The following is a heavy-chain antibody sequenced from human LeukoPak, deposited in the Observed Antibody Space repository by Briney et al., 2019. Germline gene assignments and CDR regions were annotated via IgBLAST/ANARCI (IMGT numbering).Heavy chain of an antibody. J-gene: IGHJ4*02. CDR1: GFTFSSYG. CDR3: ARYGCSSSCYGFDC. D-gene: IGHD2-2*01. CDR2: INTNGGST. Sequence: PGGSLRLSCAASGFTFSSYGMTWVRQAPGKGLEWVSAINTNGGSTWYADSVKGRFTISRDNAKNSLSLQMGSLTAEDTAVYYCARYGCSSSCYGFDCWGQGTLVTVSS. V-gene: IGHV3-23*01.